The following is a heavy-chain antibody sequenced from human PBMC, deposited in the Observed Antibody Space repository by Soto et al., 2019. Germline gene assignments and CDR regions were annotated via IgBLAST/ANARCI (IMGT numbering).Heavy chain of an antibody. CDR2: IHYRGRT. V-gene: IGHV4-31*03. CDR1: GGSINSGGYY. D-gene: IGHD2-15*01. Sequence: QVQLQESGPGLVKPSETPSLTCNVSGGSINSGGYYWGWIRQHPGKGLEWIGYIHYRGRTSYNPSLQSRVSISLDMSGHHFSLKLTSVTAADTAVYYCARCRDAFGFDTWGQGTRVPVSS. CDR3: ARCRDAFGFDT. J-gene: IGHJ4*02.